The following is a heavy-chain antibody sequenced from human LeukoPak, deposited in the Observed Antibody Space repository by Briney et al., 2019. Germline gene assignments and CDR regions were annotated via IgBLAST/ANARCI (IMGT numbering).Heavy chain of an antibody. V-gene: IGHV1-2*02. Sequence: ASVKVSCKASGFTFTAYHMHWVRQAPGQGLEWMGWINPNSGGTNYAQKFQGRVTMTRDTSISTAYMELSRLRSDDTAVYYCARGGGSYGYFDYWGQGTLVTVSS. J-gene: IGHJ4*02. CDR3: ARGGGSYGYFDY. CDR2: INPNSGGT. D-gene: IGHD1-26*01. CDR1: GFTFTAYH.